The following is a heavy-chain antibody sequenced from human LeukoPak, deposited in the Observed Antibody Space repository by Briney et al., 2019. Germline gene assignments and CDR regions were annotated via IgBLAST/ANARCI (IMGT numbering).Heavy chain of an antibody. Sequence: WGSLRLSCAASGFTFSSSAMSWVRQAPGKGLYWVTAISGSGTGTYYADSVKGRFTISRDNSKNTLYLQMNSLRADDTAVFCGRKGGVTGIRFDYWGQGTLVTVSS. CDR2: ISGSGTGT. CDR1: GFTFSSSA. J-gene: IGHJ4*02. D-gene: IGHD1-1*01. V-gene: IGHV3-23*01. CDR3: RKGGVTGIRFDY.